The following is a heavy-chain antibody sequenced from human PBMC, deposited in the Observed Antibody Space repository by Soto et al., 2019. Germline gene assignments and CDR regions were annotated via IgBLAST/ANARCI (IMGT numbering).Heavy chain of an antibody. D-gene: IGHD3-22*01. CDR1: GFSLSTSGVG. V-gene: IGHV2-5*02. CDR3: AHTMISTTSFDY. Sequence: QITLKESGPTLVKPTQTLTLTCTFSGFSLSTSGVGVGWIRQPPGKALEWRALIYWDDDKRYSPYLKSTLTITKDTSKNQVVLTMTNMDPVDTATYYCAHTMISTTSFDYWGQGTLVTVSS. CDR2: IYWDDDK. J-gene: IGHJ4*02.